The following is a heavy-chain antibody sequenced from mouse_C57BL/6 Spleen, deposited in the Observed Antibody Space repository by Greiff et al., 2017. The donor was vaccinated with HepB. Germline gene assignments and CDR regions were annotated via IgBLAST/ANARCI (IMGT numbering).Heavy chain of an antibody. CDR1: GFSLTSYG. D-gene: IGHD2-4*01. J-gene: IGHJ3*01. V-gene: IGHV2-2*01. Sequence: VKLQESGPGLVQPSQSLSITCTVSGFSLTSYGVHWVRQSPGKGLEWLGVIWSGGSTDYNAAFISRLSISKDNSKSQVFFKMNSLQADDTAIYYCASIYYDYDEGFAYWGQGTLVTVSA. CDR3: ASIYYDYDEGFAY. CDR2: IWSGGST.